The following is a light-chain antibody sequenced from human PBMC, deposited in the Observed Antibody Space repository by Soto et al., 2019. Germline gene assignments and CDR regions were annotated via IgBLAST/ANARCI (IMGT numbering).Light chain of an antibody. CDR2: GAS. CDR3: QQYGSSFPWT. CDR1: QSVSSSY. J-gene: IGKJ1*01. Sequence: EIVLTQSPGTLSLSPGERATLSCRASQSVSSSYLAWYQQKPGQAPRLLIYGASSRATGIPDRFSGSGSGTDFTLTISRLEPEDFAVYYCQQYGSSFPWTFGQGTKVE. V-gene: IGKV3-20*01.